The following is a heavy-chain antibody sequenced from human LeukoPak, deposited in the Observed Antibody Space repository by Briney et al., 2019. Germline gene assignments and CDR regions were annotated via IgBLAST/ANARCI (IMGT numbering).Heavy chain of an antibody. CDR1: GFTFSNVW. Sequence: GGSLRLSCAASGFTFSNVWMSWVRQAPGKGLVWVSRIKSDGSTNYAASAKGRFTISRDNAKNTGSLQMNSLRAEDTGVYYCARAPSEIGGYYPEYFRHWGQGTLVTVSS. CDR2: IKSDGST. D-gene: IGHD3-22*01. J-gene: IGHJ1*01. CDR3: ARAPSEIGGYYPEYFRH. V-gene: IGHV3-74*01.